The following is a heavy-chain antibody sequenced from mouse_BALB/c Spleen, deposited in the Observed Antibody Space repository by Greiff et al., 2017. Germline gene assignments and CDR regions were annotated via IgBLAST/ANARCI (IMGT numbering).Heavy chain of an antibody. V-gene: IGHV5-6-2*01. Sequence: EVQLVESGGGLVKLGGSLKLSCAASGFTFSSYYMSWVRQTPEKRLELVAAINSNGGSTYYPDTVKGRFTISRDNAKNTLYLQMSSLKSEDTALYYCARHGLRHAMDYWGQGTSVTVSS. CDR3: ARHGLRHAMDY. J-gene: IGHJ4*01. CDR2: INSNGGST. D-gene: IGHD2-2*01. CDR1: GFTFSSYY.